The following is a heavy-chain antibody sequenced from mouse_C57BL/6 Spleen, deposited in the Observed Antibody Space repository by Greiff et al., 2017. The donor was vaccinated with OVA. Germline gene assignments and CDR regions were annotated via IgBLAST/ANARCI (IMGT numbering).Heavy chain of an antibody. CDR2: IRNKANGYTT. V-gene: IGHV7-3*01. CDR3: ASSNWDVSAWFAY. D-gene: IGHD4-1*01. CDR1: GFTFTDYY. Sequence: EVKLVESGGGLVQPGGSLSLSCAASGFTFTDYYMSWVRQPPGKALEWLGFIRNKANGYTTEYSASVKGRFTISRDNSQSILYLQMNALRAEDSATYYCASSNWDVSAWFAYWGQGTLVTVSA. J-gene: IGHJ3*01.